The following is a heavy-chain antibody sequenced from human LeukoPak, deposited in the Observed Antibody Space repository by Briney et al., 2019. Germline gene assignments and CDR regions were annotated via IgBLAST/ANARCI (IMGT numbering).Heavy chain of an antibody. CDR2: IWYDGSNK. CDR3: AKDYGPDSIVATTADY. D-gene: IGHD5-12*01. Sequence: PGRSLRLSCAASGFTFSSYGMHWVRQAPGKGLEGVAVIWYDGSNKYYADSVKGRFTISRDNSKNTLYLQMNSLRAEDTAVYYCAKDYGPDSIVATTADYWGQGTLVTVSS. V-gene: IGHV3-33*06. CDR1: GFTFSSYG. J-gene: IGHJ4*02.